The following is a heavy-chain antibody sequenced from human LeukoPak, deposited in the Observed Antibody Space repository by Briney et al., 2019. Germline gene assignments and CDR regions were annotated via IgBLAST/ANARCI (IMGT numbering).Heavy chain of an antibody. CDR1: GGSISSHY. D-gene: IGHD6-13*01. CDR3: AREIAAGDYFDY. V-gene: IGHV4-59*11. CDR2: IYYSGST. J-gene: IGHJ4*02. Sequence: SETLSLTCTVSGGSISSHYWSWIRQPPGKGLEWIGYIYYSGSTNYNPSLKSRVTISVDTSKNQFSLKLSSVTTADTAVYYCAREIAAGDYFDYWGQGTLVTVSS.